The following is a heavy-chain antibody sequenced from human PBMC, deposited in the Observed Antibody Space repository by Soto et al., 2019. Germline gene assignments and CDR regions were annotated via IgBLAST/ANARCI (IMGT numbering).Heavy chain of an antibody. J-gene: IGHJ6*02. Sequence: QVQLQESGPGLVKPSETLSLTCAVSGGSISHYYWSWIRQPPGKGLEWIGYIYYSGSTDYNPSLKSRVTISIDTSKNQFSPKLSSVTAADTAVYYCARAPSLRYIAAAPYGMDVWGQGTTVSVSS. CDR2: IYYSGST. D-gene: IGHD6-13*01. CDR3: ARAPSLRYIAAAPYGMDV. V-gene: IGHV4-59*01. CDR1: GGSISHYY.